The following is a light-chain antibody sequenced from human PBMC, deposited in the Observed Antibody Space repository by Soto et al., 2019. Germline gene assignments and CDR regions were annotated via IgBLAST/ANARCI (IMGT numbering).Light chain of an antibody. CDR1: QSVSSY. V-gene: IGKV3-11*01. J-gene: IGKJ1*01. CDR3: QQSSNWPPWT. CDR2: DAS. Sequence: EIVWTQSPATLSLSPGERATLSCSASQSVSSYLAWYQQKPGQAPRLLIYDASNRATGIPARFSGSGSGTDFTLTISSLEPEDFAVYYCQQSSNWPPWTFGQGTKVEIK.